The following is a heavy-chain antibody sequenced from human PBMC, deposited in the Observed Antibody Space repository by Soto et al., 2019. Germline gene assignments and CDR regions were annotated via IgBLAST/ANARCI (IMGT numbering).Heavy chain of an antibody. V-gene: IGHV1-18*04. Sequence: ASVKVSCKASGYTFTSYGISWVRQAPGQGLEWMGWISAYNGNTNYAQKLQGRVTMTTDTSTSTAYMELRSLRSDDTAVYYCATDLSCYGSGSYGYWHQGCLVTASS. J-gene: IGHJ4*02. CDR3: ATDLSCYGSGSYGY. CDR1: GYTFTSYG. CDR2: ISAYNGNT. D-gene: IGHD3-10*01.